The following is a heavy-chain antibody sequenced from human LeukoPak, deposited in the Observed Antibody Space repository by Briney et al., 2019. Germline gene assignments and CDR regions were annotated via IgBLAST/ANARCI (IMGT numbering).Heavy chain of an antibody. CDR2: IDPSGGSR. J-gene: IGHJ4*02. V-gene: IGHV1-46*01. CDR1: GYTFTSYY. D-gene: IGHD5-18*01. Sequence: WASVKVSCKASGYTFTSYYIHWMRQAPGQGLEWMGVIDPSGGSRSFAQKFQGRVTMTRDTSTSTVYMELSSLRSEDTAVYYCANDDTAIGPFDYWGQGTLVTVSS. CDR3: ANDDTAIGPFDY.